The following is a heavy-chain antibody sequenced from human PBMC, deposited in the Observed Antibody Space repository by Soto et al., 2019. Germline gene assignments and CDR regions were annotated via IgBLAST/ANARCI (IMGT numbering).Heavy chain of an antibody. CDR3: AGGPGWDDFGSCYDY. CDR2: INHSGST. D-gene: IGHD3-3*01. Sequence: QVQLQQWGAGLLKPSETLSLTCAVYGGSFSGYYWSWIRQPPGKGLEWIGEINHSGSTNYNPSLKRRVTISVDTSKNHFSGKLSSVSAADTAVYYCAGGPGWDDFGSCYDYWGQGTLVTVSS. V-gene: IGHV4-34*01. CDR1: GGSFSGYY. J-gene: IGHJ4*02.